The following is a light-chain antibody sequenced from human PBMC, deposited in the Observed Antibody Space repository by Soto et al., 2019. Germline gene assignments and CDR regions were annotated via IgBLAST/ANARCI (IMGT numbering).Light chain of an antibody. Sequence: EMVMTQSPATLSVSPGDGVTLSCRASQNVGYSLAWYQQKPGQPPRVLIYGASTRITGVPARFSVSGSGTDFTLTITNLQSEDFAVYYCQQYNNWPEYTFGQGTNLEI. CDR2: GAS. V-gene: IGKV3-15*01. CDR1: QNVGYS. J-gene: IGKJ2*01. CDR3: QQYNNWPEYT.